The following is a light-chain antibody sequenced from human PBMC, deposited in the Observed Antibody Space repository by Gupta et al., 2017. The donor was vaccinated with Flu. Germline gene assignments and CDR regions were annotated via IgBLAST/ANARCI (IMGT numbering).Light chain of an antibody. J-gene: IGKJ2*01. Sequence: DIQMTQSPSSLSASVGDRVTITCRVSQSISIYLSWYQQKPGKSPKLLIYASSSLQSGVPSRFSGGGSGTDFTLTISSLQPEDFATYYCQQSYSTLSMYTFGQGTKLEIK. CDR3: QQSYSTLSMYT. CDR1: QSISIY. CDR2: ASS. V-gene: IGKV1-39*01.